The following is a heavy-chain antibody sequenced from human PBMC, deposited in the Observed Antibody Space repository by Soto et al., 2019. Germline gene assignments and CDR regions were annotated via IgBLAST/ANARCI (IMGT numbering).Heavy chain of an antibody. CDR2: ISYDGSNK. V-gene: IGHV3-30-3*01. CDR3: ARAVNSSGSTVSDPFDI. J-gene: IGHJ3*02. D-gene: IGHD3-22*01. CDR1: GFTFSSYA. Sequence: PGGSLRLSCAASGFTFSSYAMHWVRQAPGKGLEWVAVISYDGSNKYYADSVKGRFTISRDNSKNTLYLQMNSLRAEDTAVYYCARAVNSSGSTVSDPFDIWGQGTMVTVSS.